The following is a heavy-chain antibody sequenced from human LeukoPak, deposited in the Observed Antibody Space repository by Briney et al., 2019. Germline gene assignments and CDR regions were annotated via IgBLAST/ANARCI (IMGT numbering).Heavy chain of an antibody. Sequence: GGSLRHSCAASGFTFSSYEMNWVRQAPGKGLEWVPYISSSGSTIYYADSVKGRFTISRDNAKNSLYLQMNSLRAEDTAVYYCARDRNVPVRGKNYYYYGMDVWGQGTTVNVSS. V-gene: IGHV3-48*03. CDR2: ISSSGSTI. D-gene: IGHD1-1*01. J-gene: IGHJ6*02. CDR3: ARDRNVPVRGKNYYYYGMDV. CDR1: GFTFSSYE.